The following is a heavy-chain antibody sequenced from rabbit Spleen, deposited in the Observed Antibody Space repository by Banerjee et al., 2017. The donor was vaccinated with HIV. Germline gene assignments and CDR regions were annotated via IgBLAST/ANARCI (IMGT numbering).Heavy chain of an antibody. CDR3: ARTGSSWSLNL. Sequence: QEQLVESGGGLVKPEGSLKLSCTASGFSLSTNEFNWVRQAPGKGLEYIGWISTFGSAYYANWVNGRFTISSDNAQNTVGLQLNSLTAADTATYFCARTGSSWSLNLWGPGTLVTVS. V-gene: IGHV1S8*01. D-gene: IGHD8-1*01. CDR1: GFSLSTNE. CDR2: ISTFGSA. J-gene: IGHJ4*01.